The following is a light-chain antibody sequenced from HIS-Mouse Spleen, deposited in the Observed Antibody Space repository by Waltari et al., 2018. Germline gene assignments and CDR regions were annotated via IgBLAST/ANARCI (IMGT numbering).Light chain of an antibody. Sequence: DIQLTQSPSFLSASVGDRVNITCRASQGISSYLAWYQQKPGKAPKLLIYAASTLQSGVPSRFSGSGSGTEFTLTISSLQPEDFATYCCQQLNSYPPKFGQGTKVEIK. CDR1: QGISSY. V-gene: IGKV1-9*01. CDR2: AAS. J-gene: IGKJ1*01. CDR3: QQLNSYPPK.